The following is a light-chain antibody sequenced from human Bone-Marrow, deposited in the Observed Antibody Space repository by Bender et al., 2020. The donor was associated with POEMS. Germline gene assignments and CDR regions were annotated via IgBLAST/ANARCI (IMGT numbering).Light chain of an antibody. J-gene: IGLJ3*02. CDR3: AVWDDSLNGWV. CDR1: SYNIGAHA. V-gene: IGLV1-44*01. Sequence: QSVLTQPPSASGTPGQRVTISCSGGSYNIGAHAVNWYQHLPGTAPKLLIYSSHRRPSEVPDRFSGSRSGTSASLAIGGLQSEDEADYYCAVWDDSLNGWVFGGGTKLTVL. CDR2: SSH.